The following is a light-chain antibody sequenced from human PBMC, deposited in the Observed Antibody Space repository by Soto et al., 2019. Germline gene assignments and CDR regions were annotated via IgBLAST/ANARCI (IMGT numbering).Light chain of an antibody. J-gene: IGKJ4*01. CDR3: QQRLNWPLT. CDR2: DAS. Sequence: EIVSTQSPVTLSLSPGERATLSCRASQSVGSFLAWYQQKPGQAPRLLIYDASKRATGIPDRFSGSGSGTDFTLTISTLEPEDFALYYCQQRLNWPLTFGGGTKVEIK. V-gene: IGKV3-11*01. CDR1: QSVGSF.